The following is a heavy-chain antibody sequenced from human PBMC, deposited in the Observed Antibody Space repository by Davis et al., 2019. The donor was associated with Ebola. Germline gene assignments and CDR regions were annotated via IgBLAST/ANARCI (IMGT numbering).Heavy chain of an antibody. CDR2: VRHSGIT. D-gene: IGHD2-21*01. J-gene: IGHJ6*03. Sequence: MPSETLSLTCTVSGASVSSGTYYWNWIRQPPGKGLEGIGYVRHSGITNFDPSLNRRITISLDTSKNQLSLEMSPVTPADTAMYYCARGLVVPVALLNHMDVWGEGTMVTVSS. CDR3: ARGLVVPVALLNHMDV. V-gene: IGHV4-61*01. CDR1: GASVSSGTYY.